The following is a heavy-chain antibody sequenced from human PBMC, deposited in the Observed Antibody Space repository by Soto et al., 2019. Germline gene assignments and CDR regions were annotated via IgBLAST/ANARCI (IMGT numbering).Heavy chain of an antibody. J-gene: IGHJ4*02. CDR2: IYYSGST. V-gene: IGHV4-59*01. Sequence: QVQLQESGPGLVKPSETLSLTCTVSGGSISSYYWSWIRQPPGKGLEWIGYIYYSGSTNYNPSLQSRVTISVDTSKNQFSLKLSSVTAADTAVYYCARDPLGGRDGYWGQGTLVTVSS. D-gene: IGHD3-10*01. CDR3: ARDPLGGRDGY. CDR1: GGSISSYY.